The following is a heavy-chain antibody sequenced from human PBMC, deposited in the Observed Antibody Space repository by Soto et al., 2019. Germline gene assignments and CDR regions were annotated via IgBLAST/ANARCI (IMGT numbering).Heavy chain of an antibody. Sequence: SVKVSCKSSGGTFSSYAISWVRQAPGQGLEWMGGIIPIFGTANYAQKFQGRVTITADESTSTAYMELSSLRSEDTAVYYCARGDRDPLGIAAAATFDYWGQGTLVTVSS. V-gene: IGHV1-69*13. J-gene: IGHJ4*02. CDR3: ARGDRDPLGIAAAATFDY. CDR1: GGTFSSYA. D-gene: IGHD6-13*01. CDR2: IIPIFGTA.